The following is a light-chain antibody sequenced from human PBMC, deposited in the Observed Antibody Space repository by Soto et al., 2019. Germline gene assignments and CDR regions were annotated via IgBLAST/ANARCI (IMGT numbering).Light chain of an antibody. V-gene: IGKV3-11*01. CDR1: QSVSSY. Sequence: TVLTQSPATLSLSPGERATLSCRASQSVSSYLAWYQQKPGQAPRLLIYDASNRATGIPARLSGSGSGTDFTLTISSLEPEDFAVYYCQQRSNWPLTFGGGTKVEIK. CDR2: DAS. CDR3: QQRSNWPLT. J-gene: IGKJ4*01.